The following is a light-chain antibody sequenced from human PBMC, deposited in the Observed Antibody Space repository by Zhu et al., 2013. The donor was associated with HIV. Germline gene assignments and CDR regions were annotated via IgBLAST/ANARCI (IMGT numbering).Light chain of an antibody. V-gene: IGKV3-11*01. CDR1: QSIGTN. Sequence: EIVVTQSPATLSVSPGERVNISCRASQSIGTNLAWYQQKRGQAPRLLIYDASNRATGIPARFSGSGSGTDFTLTISSLEPEDFAVYYCQQRSNWPPYTFGQGTRLEIK. CDR2: DAS. CDR3: QQRSNWPPYT. J-gene: IGKJ2*01.